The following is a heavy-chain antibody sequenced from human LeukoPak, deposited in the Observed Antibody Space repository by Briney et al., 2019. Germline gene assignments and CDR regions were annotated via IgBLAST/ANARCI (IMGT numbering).Heavy chain of an antibody. CDR2: ISYDGKNK. J-gene: IGHJ4*02. Sequence: GGSLRLSCAASGFTFSSYGMHWVRQAPGKGLEWVAFISYDGKNKYHADSMKGRFTISRDNSKNTLYLQMNSLRVEDTAVYYCASPSWMGGGYFYTLDYWGRGTLVTVSS. CDR1: GFTFSSYG. D-gene: IGHD1-26*01. CDR3: ASPSWMGGGYFYTLDY. V-gene: IGHV3-30*19.